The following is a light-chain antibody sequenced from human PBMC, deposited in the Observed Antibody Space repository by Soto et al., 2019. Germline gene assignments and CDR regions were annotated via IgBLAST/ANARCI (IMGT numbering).Light chain of an antibody. CDR3: QQYGSSPPT. V-gene: IGKV3-20*01. CDR1: QSITSNY. J-gene: IGKJ1*01. CDR2: GAS. Sequence: EIVLTQSPGTLSLSPGERATLSCRASQSITSNYLAWYQQRPGQAPGLLIFGASTRATGTPDRFSCSGSGTYFTLTITSLEPEDFAVYQCQQYGSSPPTFGQGTKVEIK.